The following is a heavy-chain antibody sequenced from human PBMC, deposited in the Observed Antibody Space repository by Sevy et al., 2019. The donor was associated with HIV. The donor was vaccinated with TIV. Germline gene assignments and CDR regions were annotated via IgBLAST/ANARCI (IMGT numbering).Heavy chain of an antibody. D-gene: IGHD2-21*02. V-gene: IGHV3-33*08. CDR2: IWYDGTIK. CDR3: ARGGGYCGGDCYSIDY. CDR1: GFTFSSYV. J-gene: IGHJ4*02. Sequence: GGSLRLSCAASGFTFSSYVMHWVRQAPGKGLEWVALIWYDGTIKYYADSVKGRFTISRDNSKDTLFLQMYSLTPEDTAVYYCARGGGYCGGDCYSIDYWGQGALVTVSS.